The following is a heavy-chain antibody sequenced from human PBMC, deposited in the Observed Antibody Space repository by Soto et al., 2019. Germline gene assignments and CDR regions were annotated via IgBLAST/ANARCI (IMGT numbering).Heavy chain of an antibody. V-gene: IGHV4-39*01. CDR1: GGSISINSYY. Sequence: QLQLQESGPGLVKPSETTTLTCSVSGGSISINSYYWGWVRQPPGKGLEWIGNVYFTGSTYYNPSLKSRVTMSVDTSKNQFSLNLNSVTAADTAVYYCARHGPGTGVGSMDVWGQGTTVTVSS. CDR2: VYFTGST. CDR3: ARHGPGTGVGSMDV. D-gene: IGHD3-10*01. J-gene: IGHJ6*02.